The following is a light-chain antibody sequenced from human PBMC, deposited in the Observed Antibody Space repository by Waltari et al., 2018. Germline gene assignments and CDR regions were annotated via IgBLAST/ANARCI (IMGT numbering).Light chain of an antibody. CDR3: QQYANSPLT. V-gene: IGKV3-20*01. CDR1: LIITNNY. CDR2: GAS. J-gene: IGKJ4*01. Sequence: EIVLTQSPGAMSLSPGGRATLSCRATLIITNNYLAWYQQKPGQAPRLLIFGASNRATGIPDRFTGSGSGTDFTLTIYGLEPEDSAVYYCQQYANSPLTFGGGATVAIK.